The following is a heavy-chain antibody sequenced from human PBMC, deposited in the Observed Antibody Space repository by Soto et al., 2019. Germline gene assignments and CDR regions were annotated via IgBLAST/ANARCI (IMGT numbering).Heavy chain of an antibody. CDR2: ISASGGST. J-gene: IGHJ6*02. V-gene: IGHV3-23*01. CDR3: ARAQQLVAFGDYYYVMDV. CDR1: GLTFNKYD. Sequence: PGGSLRLSCAASGLTFNKYDMTWVRQAPGKGLDWVSTISASGGSTYYADSVKGRFTISRDNPKNTVYLDMNSLRSEDTAVYYCARAQQLVAFGDYYYVMDVWGQRTTVTVSS. D-gene: IGHD6-13*01.